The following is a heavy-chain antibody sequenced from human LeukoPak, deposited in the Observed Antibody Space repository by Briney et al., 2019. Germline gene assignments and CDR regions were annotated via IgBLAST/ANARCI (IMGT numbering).Heavy chain of an antibody. CDR1: GGSISRNY. V-gene: IGHV4-59*01. D-gene: IGHD3-22*01. Sequence: SETLSLTCTVSGGSISRNYWNWIRQPPGKGLEWIGNIYYSGSTNYNPSLKSRVTISVDTSKNQFSLKLSSVTAADTAVYYCAKGQIVVDYWGQGTLVTVSS. CDR2: IYYSGST. CDR3: AKGQIVVDY. J-gene: IGHJ4*02.